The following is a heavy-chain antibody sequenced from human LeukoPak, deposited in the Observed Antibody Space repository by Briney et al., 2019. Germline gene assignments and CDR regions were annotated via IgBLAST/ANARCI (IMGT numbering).Heavy chain of an antibody. Sequence: PGGSLRLSCAASGFTFSSYWMNWVRQAPGKGLEWVANIKGDGNEKNYVDSVKGRFSISRDNAKNSLYLQMDSLRAEDTAVYYCAKEGAYPIITYDSWGQGALGTVSS. D-gene: IGHD3-10*01. V-gene: IGHV3-7*01. CDR1: GFTFSSYW. CDR2: IKGDGNEK. CDR3: AKEGAYPIITYDS. J-gene: IGHJ5*01.